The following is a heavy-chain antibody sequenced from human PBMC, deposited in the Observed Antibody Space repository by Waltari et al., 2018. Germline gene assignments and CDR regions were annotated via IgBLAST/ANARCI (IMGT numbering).Heavy chain of an antibody. V-gene: IGHV3-53*01. D-gene: IGHD3-3*01. Sequence: EVQLVESGGGLIQPGGSLRLSRAASGFTVRSHSMSWARQAPGTGLEWVSVIYSGGSTYYADSVKGRFTISRDNSKNTLYLQMNSLRAEDTAVYYCARDRGGFWSGYYYYYGMDVWGQGTTVTVSS. CDR2: IYSGGST. CDR1: GFTVRSHS. J-gene: IGHJ6*02. CDR3: ARDRGGFWSGYYYYYGMDV.